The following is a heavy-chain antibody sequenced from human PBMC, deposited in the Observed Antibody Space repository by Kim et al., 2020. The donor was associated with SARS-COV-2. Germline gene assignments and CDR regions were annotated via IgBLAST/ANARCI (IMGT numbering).Heavy chain of an antibody. D-gene: IGHD1-7*01. V-gene: IGHV3-33*01. Sequence: GGSLRLSCAASGFTFSSYGMHWVRQAPGKGLEWVAVIWYDGSNKYYADSVKGRFTISRDNSKNTLYLQMNSLRAEDTAVYYCARVDQPNYPFWDYYYYGMDVWGQGTTVTVSS. CDR2: IWYDGSNK. CDR3: ARVDQPNYPFWDYYYYGMDV. CDR1: GFTFSSYG. J-gene: IGHJ6*02.